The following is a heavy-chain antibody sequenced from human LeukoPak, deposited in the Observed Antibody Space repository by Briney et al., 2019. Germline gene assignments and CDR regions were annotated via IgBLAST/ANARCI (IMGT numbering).Heavy chain of an antibody. Sequence: SETLSLTCTVSGGSISSYYWSWIRQPPGKGLEWIGYINYSETTNYNPSLKRRVTISVDTSKNQFSLRLSSVTAADTAVYYCAKGGDRSGSLGGNGMDVWGQGTTVTVSS. V-gene: IGHV4-59*01. CDR2: INYSETT. CDR1: GGSISSYY. D-gene: IGHD6-19*01. CDR3: AKGGDRSGSLGGNGMDV. J-gene: IGHJ6*02.